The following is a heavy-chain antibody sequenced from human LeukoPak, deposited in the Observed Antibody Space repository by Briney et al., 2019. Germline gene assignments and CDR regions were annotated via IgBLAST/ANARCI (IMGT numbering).Heavy chain of an antibody. CDR3: ARMTTGKFDY. V-gene: IGHV1-46*01. Sequence: ASVKVSCKASGYTFTSNYIHWVRQAPGQGLEWMGMIYPRDGSTSYAQKFQGRVTITRDTSASTAYMELSSLRSEDTAVYYCARMTTGKFDYWGQGTLVTVSS. CDR1: GYTFTSNY. J-gene: IGHJ4*02. D-gene: IGHD3-10*01. CDR2: IYPRDGST.